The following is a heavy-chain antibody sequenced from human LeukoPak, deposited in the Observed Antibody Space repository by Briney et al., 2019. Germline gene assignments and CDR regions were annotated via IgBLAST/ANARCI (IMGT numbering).Heavy chain of an antibody. Sequence: SETLSLTCTVSGGSISSYYWSWIRQPPGKGLEWIGYIYYSGSTNYNPSLKSRVTISVDTSKNQFSLKLSSVTAADTAVYYCARVRPYSNYGTDYWGQGTLVTVSS. D-gene: IGHD4-11*01. CDR2: IYYSGST. J-gene: IGHJ4*02. CDR1: GGSISSYY. V-gene: IGHV4-59*01. CDR3: ARVRPYSNYGTDY.